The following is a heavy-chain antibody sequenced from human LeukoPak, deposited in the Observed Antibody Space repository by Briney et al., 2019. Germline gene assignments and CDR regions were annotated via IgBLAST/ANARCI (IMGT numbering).Heavy chain of an antibody. V-gene: IGHV3-15*01. CDR2: IKSKTDGGTT. CDR1: GFTFSNAW. Sequence: PGGSLRLSCAASGFTFSNAWMSWVRQAPGKGLEWVGRIKSKTDGGTTDYAAPVKGRFTISRDDSKNTLYLQMNSLKTEDTAVYYCTTDTYTPWIQLLWYYYYMDVWGKGTTVTVSS. J-gene: IGHJ6*03. CDR3: TTDTYTPWIQLLWYYYYMDV. D-gene: IGHD5-18*01.